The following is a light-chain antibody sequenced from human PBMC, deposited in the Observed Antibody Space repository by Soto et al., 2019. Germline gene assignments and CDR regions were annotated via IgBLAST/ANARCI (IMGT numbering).Light chain of an antibody. V-gene: IGKV3-20*01. CDR2: GAS. CDR1: QSISSSH. Sequence: EIVLTQSPCTLSLSQGERATISCRASQSISSSHLAWYQQKPGQAPRLLIYGASNRATGIPDRFSGSGSGTDFTLTISRLEPEDFAVYYCQQYSTSPRTFGQGTKVEIK. CDR3: QQYSTSPRT. J-gene: IGKJ1*01.